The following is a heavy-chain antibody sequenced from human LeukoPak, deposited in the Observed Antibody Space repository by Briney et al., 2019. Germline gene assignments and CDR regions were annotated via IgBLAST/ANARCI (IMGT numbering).Heavy chain of an antibody. CDR1: GGSISNTNW. D-gene: IGHD2-8*01. CDR3: SRENGAFSPFGY. CDR2: ISLTGLT. Sequence: SETLSLTCGVSGGSISNTNWWSWVRQPPGQGLEWIGEISLTGLTHYNPSLESRVTVSLDKSKNQLSLNLTSVTAADTAVYYCSRENGAFSPFGYWGEGTLVTVLS. V-gene: IGHV4-4*02. J-gene: IGHJ4*02.